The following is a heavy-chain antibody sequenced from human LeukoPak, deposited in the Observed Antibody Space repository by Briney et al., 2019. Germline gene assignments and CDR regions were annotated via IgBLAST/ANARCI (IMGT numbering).Heavy chain of an antibody. CDR2: IYSSGST. V-gene: IGHV4-39*01. D-gene: IGHD1-26*01. J-gene: IGHJ4*02. Sequence: SETLSLTCTVSGDSISSSRYYWGWIRQPPGKGLEWIGSIYSSGSTYYNPSLKSRVTISVDTSKNQFSLKLSSVTAADTAVYYCASSSGSYYYWGQGTLVTVSS. CDR1: GDSISSSRYY. CDR3: ASSSGSYYY.